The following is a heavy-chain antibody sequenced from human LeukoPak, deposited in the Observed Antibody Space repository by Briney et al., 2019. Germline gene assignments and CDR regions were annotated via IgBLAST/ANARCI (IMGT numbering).Heavy chain of an antibody. Sequence: GGSLRLSCAASGFTFGSYEMNWVRQAPGKGLEWVSYISSSGSTIYYADPVKGRFTISRDNAKNSLYLQMNSLRAEDTAVYYCARQRGDILTGYYMPRGFDYWGQGTLVTVSS. CDR2: ISSSGSTI. V-gene: IGHV3-48*03. CDR1: GFTFGSYE. D-gene: IGHD3-9*01. CDR3: ARQRGDILTGYYMPRGFDY. J-gene: IGHJ4*02.